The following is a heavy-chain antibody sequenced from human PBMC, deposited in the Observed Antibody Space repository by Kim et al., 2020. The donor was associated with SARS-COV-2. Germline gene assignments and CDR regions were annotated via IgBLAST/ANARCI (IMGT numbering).Heavy chain of an antibody. CDR3: ARALTYYYGSGWGNDY. J-gene: IGHJ4*02. CDR2: IWYDGSNK. CDR1: GFTFSSYG. D-gene: IGHD3-10*01. V-gene: IGHV3-33*01. Sequence: GGSLRLSCAASGFTFSSYGMHWVRQAPGKGLEWVAVIWYDGSNKYYADSVKGRFTISRDNSKNTLYLQMNSLRAEDTAVYYCARALTYYYGSGWGNDYWGQGTLVTVSS.